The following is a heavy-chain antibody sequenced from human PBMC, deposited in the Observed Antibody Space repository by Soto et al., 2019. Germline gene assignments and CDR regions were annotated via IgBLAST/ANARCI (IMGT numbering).Heavy chain of an antibody. V-gene: IGHV3-53*02. CDR3: AREAGYFDY. CDR2: IYTDGNT. J-gene: IGHJ4*02. CDR1: GLTVSSNY. D-gene: IGHD6-19*01. Sequence: EVQLVETGGGLIQPGGSLRLSCAASGLTVSSNYMSWVRQAPGKGLEWVSIIYTDGNTYYADSVKGRFTISRDNSKNTLYLQMNSRRAEDTAVYYCAREAGYFDYWGQGTLVTVSS.